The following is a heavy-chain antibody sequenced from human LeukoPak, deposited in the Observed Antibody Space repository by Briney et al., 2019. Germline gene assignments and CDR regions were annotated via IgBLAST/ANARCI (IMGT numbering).Heavy chain of an antibody. V-gene: IGHV4-59*01. J-gene: IGHJ6*03. Sequence: PSETLSLTCTVSGGSISSYYWSWIRQPPGKGLEWIGYIYYSGSTNYNPSLKSRVTISVDTSKNQFSLKLSSVTAADTAVYYCARDGGIAYTRGLNYYYMDVWGKGTTVTVSS. CDR2: IYYSGST. CDR3: ARDGGIAYTRGLNYYYMDV. D-gene: IGHD6-13*01. CDR1: GGSISSYY.